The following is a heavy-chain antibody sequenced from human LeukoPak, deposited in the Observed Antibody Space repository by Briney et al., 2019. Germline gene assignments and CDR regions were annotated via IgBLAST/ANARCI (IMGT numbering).Heavy chain of an antibody. V-gene: IGHV4-34*01. Sequence: SETLSLTCAVYGGSFSGYYWSWIRQLPGKGLEWIGEINHSGSTNYNPSLKSRVTISVDTSKNQFSLKLSSVTAADTAVYYCARGTARGYSYGKSFDYWGQGTLVTVSS. J-gene: IGHJ4*02. D-gene: IGHD5-18*01. CDR3: ARGTARGYSYGKSFDY. CDR1: GGSFSGYY. CDR2: INHSGST.